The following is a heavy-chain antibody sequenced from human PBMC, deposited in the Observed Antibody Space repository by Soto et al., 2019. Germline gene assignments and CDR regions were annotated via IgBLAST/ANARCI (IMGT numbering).Heavy chain of an antibody. CDR3: ARGAGTTYYYYYMDV. CDR1: GGSISSGGYY. D-gene: IGHD1-7*01. Sequence: QVQLQESGPGLVKPSQTLSLTCTVSGGSISSGGYYWSWIRQHPGKGLEWIGYIYYSGSTYYNPSLKSRVTISVDTSKNPFSLKLSSVTAADTAVYYCARGAGTTYYYYYMDVWGKGTTVTVSS. V-gene: IGHV4-31*03. J-gene: IGHJ6*03. CDR2: IYYSGST.